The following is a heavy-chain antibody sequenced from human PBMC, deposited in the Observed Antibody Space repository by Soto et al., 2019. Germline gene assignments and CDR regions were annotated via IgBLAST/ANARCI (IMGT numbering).Heavy chain of an antibody. Sequence: QVQLQESGPGLVKPSQTLSLTCTVSGGSISGGAYYWSWIRQHPGKGLGWNGYFFYTGSTFYNPSLKSRIAISADTSKNQHTLKLNAVTAADSDWEKGARGEWPFRKVYYFDVWGQGTLVTVSS. CDR2: FFYTGST. CDR3: ARGEWPFRKVYYFDV. D-gene: IGHD3-3*01. CDR1: GGSISGGAYY. V-gene: IGHV4-31*03. J-gene: IGHJ4*02.